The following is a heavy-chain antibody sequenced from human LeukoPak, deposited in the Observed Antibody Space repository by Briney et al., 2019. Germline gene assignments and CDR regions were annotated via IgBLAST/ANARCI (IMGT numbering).Heavy chain of an antibody. J-gene: IGHJ5*02. V-gene: IGHV3-21*01. CDR2: ISSSSSYI. CDR3: ARDYYYDSSGYYYVPNWFDP. Sequence: GGSLRLSCAASGFTFSSYSMNWVRQAPGKGLEWVSSISSSSSYIYYADSVKGRFTISRDNAKNSLYLQMSSLRAEDTAVYYCARDYYYDSSGYYYVPNWFDPWGQGTLVTVSS. CDR1: GFTFSSYS. D-gene: IGHD3-22*01.